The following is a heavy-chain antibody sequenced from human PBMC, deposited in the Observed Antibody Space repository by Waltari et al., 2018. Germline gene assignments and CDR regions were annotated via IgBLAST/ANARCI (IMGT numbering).Heavy chain of an antibody. D-gene: IGHD3-22*01. CDR3: AREGYYDSSGYDY. V-gene: IGHV3-53*01. CDR1: GFTVSSKY. J-gene: IGHJ4*02. CDR2: IYSGGST. Sequence: EVQLVESGGGLIQPGGSLRLSCAASGFTVSSKYMSWVRQAPGKGLEWVSVIYSGGSTYYADSVKGRFTISRDNSKNTLYLQMNSLRAEDTAVYYCAREGYYDSSGYDYWGQGTLVTVSS.